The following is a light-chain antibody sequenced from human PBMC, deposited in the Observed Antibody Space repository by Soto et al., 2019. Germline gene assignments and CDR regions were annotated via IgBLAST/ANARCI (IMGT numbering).Light chain of an antibody. CDR1: QSVSSN. Sequence: EIVMTQSPATLSVSPGQRATLSCRASQSVSSNLAWYQQRPGQAPRLLIYGASSRATGIPERFSGSGSGTDFTLTISRLEPEDFAVYYCQQYGSSPGTFGQGTKVDIK. CDR2: GAS. J-gene: IGKJ1*01. CDR3: QQYGSSPGT. V-gene: IGKV3-20*01.